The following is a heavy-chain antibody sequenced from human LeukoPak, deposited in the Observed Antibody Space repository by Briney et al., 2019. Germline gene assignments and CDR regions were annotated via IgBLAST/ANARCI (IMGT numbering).Heavy chain of an antibody. D-gene: IGHD3-22*01. CDR1: GYTFTSFA. CDR2: IIPILGIA. V-gene: IGHV1-69*04. Sequence: GASVKVSCKASGYTFTSFALHWVRQAPGQRLEWMGRIIPILGIANYAQKFQGRVTITADKSTSTAYMELSSLRSEDTAVYYCARAHHYDSSGYSFDYWGQGTLVTVSS. J-gene: IGHJ4*02. CDR3: ARAHHYDSSGYSFDY.